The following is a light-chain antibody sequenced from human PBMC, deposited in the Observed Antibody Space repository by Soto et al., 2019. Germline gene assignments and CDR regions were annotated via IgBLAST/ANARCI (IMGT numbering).Light chain of an antibody. CDR1: QGISSR. J-gene: IGKJ4*01. Sequence: DIQMTQSPSSVSASVGDRVTITCRASQGISSRLAWYQQKPGKAPNLLIYAASSLQSGVPSRFSGSGSETDFTLTIGSLQPEDFATYYCQQPNSFPLTCGGGTKVDIK. CDR3: QQPNSFPLT. CDR2: AAS. V-gene: IGKV1-12*01.